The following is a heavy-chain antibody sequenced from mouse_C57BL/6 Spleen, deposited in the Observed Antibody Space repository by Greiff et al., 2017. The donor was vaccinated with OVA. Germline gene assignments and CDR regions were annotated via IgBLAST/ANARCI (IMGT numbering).Heavy chain of an antibody. CDR2: IYPGDGDT. J-gene: IGHJ1*03. V-gene: IGHV1-80*01. CDR1: GYAFSSYW. CDR3: ARDEGGTWYFDV. D-gene: IGHD4-1*01. Sequence: VKLVESGAELVKPGASVKISCKASGYAFSSYWMNWVKQRPGKGLEWIGQIYPGDGDTNYNGKFKGKATLTADKSSSTAYMQLSSLTSEDSAVYFCARDEGGTWYFDVWGTGTTVTVSS.